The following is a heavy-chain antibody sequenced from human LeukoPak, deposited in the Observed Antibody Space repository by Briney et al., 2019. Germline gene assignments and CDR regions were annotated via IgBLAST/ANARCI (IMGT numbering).Heavy chain of an antibody. D-gene: IGHD2-15*01. CDR2: ISYDGSNK. V-gene: IGHV3-30*03. J-gene: IGHJ4*02. Sequence: PGRSLRLSCAASGFTFSSYGMHWVRQAPGKGLEWVAVISYDGSNKYYADSVKGRFTISRDNPKNTLYLQMNSLRAEDTAVYYCATPDRVRYCSGGSCYREYYFDYWGQGTLVTVSS. CDR3: ATPDRVRYCSGGSCYREYYFDY. CDR1: GFTFSSYG.